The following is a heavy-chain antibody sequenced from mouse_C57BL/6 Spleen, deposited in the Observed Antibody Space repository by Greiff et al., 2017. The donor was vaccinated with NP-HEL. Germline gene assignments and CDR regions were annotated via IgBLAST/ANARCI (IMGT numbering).Heavy chain of an antibody. V-gene: IGHV1-74*01. CDR1: GYTFTSYW. J-gene: IGHJ2*01. CDR2: IYPSDSDT. Sequence: VQLQQPGAELVKPGASVKVSCKASGYTFTSYWMHWVKQRPGQGLEWIGRIYPSDSDTYYNQKFKGKATLTGDKSSSTAYMQLSSLTSADSAVYYCAIEGGPGYFGYWGQGTTLTVSS. CDR3: AIEGGPGYFGY.